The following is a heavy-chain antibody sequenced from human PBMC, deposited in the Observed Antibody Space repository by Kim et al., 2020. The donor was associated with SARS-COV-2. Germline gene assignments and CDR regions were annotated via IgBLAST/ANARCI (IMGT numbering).Heavy chain of an antibody. V-gene: IGHV3-33*05. CDR2: ISYDGSNK. CDR3: ARDLMVRGVIITDAFDI. CDR1: GFTFSSYG. Sequence: GGSLRLSCAASGFTFSSYGMHWVRQAPGKGLEWVAVISYDGSNKYYADSVKGRFTISRDNSKNTLYLQMNSLRAEDTAVYYCARDLMVRGVIITDAFDIWGQGTMVTVSS. J-gene: IGHJ3*02. D-gene: IGHD3-10*01.